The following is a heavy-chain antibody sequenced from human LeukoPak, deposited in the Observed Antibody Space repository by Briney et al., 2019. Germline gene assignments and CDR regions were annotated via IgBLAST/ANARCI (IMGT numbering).Heavy chain of an antibody. J-gene: IGHJ1*01. CDR2: IFYSGST. V-gene: IGHV4-39*01. CDR1: GGSISTSSYY. Sequence: SETLSLTCTVSGGSISTSSYYWGWIRQPPGKGLEWIGSIFYSGSTDYNPSLKSRVTISVDTSKNQFSLKLSSVTAADTAVYYCARPGSSSWEYFQHWARAPWSPSPQ. CDR3: ARPGSSSWEYFQH. D-gene: IGHD6-13*01.